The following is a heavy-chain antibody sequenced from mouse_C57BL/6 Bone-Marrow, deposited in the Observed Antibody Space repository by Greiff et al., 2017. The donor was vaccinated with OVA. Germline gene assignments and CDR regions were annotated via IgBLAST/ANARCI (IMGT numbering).Heavy chain of an antibody. V-gene: IGHV2-6-1*01. CDR3: ARHEGVYYDYDEVYSMDY. D-gene: IGHD2-4*01. CDR1: GFSFTSYG. CDR2: IWSDGST. Sequence: QVQLQQSGPGLVAPSQSLSITCTVSGFSFTSYGVHWVRQPPGKGLEWLVVIWSDGSTTYNSALKSRLSISKDNSKSQVFLKMNSLQTDDTAMYYCARHEGVYYDYDEVYSMDYWGQGTSVTVSS. J-gene: IGHJ4*01.